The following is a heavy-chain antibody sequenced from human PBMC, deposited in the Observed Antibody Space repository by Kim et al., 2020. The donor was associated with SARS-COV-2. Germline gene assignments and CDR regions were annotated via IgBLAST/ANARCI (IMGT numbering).Heavy chain of an antibody. CDR2: IIPIFGTA. Sequence: SVKVSCKASGGTFSSYAISWVRQAPGQGLEWMGGIIPIFGTANYAQKFQGRVTITADESTSTAYMELSSLRSEDTAVYYCARDTRSAAGTNWMFGYWGQGTLVTVSS. D-gene: IGHD6-13*01. J-gene: IGHJ4*02. CDR1: GGTFSSYA. CDR3: ARDTRSAAGTNWMFGY. V-gene: IGHV1-69*13.